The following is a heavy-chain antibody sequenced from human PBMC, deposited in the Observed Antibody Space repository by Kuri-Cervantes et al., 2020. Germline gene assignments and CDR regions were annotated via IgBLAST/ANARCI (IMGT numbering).Heavy chain of an antibody. J-gene: IGHJ6*03. CDR1: GFTFSSYT. V-gene: IGHV3-30*01. D-gene: IGHD1-26*01. CDR2: ISYDGSNK. CDR3: VTGETPRGYYQSYMDV. Sequence: GGSLRLSCAASGFTFSSYTMHWVRQAPGKGLEWVAVISYDGSNKYFADSVKGRFTISRDNSKNTLYLQMNSLRPEDTAVYYCVTGETPRGYYQSYMDVWGKGTTVTVSS.